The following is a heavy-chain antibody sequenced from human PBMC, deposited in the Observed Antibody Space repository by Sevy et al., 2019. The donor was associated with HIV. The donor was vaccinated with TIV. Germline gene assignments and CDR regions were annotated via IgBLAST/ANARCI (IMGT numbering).Heavy chain of an antibody. CDR3: ASHGSGSYHNWFDP. Sequence: ASVKVSCKASGGTFSSYAISWVRQAPGQGLEWMGGIIPIFGTANYAQKFQGRVTITADESTSTAYMELSSLRSEDTDVYYCASHGSGSYHNWFDPWGQGTLVTVSS. J-gene: IGHJ5*02. CDR1: GGTFSSYA. CDR2: IIPIFGTA. D-gene: IGHD3-10*01. V-gene: IGHV1-69*13.